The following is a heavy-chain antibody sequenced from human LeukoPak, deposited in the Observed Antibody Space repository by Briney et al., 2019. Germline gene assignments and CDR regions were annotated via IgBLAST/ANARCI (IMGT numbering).Heavy chain of an antibody. CDR3: ARGYREGWLRHLEYYYYYMDV. CDR1: GGTFSSYA. Sequence: SVKVSCKASGGTFSSYAISWVRQAPGQGLEWMGGIIPIFGTANYAQKFQGRVTITADESTSTASMELSSLRSEDTAVYYCARGYREGWLRHLEYYYYYMDVWGKGTTVTISS. V-gene: IGHV1-69*13. J-gene: IGHJ6*03. CDR2: IIPIFGTA. D-gene: IGHD5-12*01.